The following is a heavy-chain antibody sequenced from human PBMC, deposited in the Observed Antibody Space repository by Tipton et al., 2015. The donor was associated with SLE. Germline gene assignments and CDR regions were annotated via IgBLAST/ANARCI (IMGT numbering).Heavy chain of an antibody. CDR1: GGSISSYY. Sequence: TLSLTCAVSGGSISSYYWSWIRQPPGKELEWIGYIYYSGSTDYNPSLKSRVTISVDTSKNQFSLRLSSVTAADTAVYYCARTSGSYMDYWGQGTLVTVSS. D-gene: IGHD3-10*01. CDR2: IYYSGST. V-gene: IGHV4-59*01. J-gene: IGHJ4*02. CDR3: ARTSGSYMDY.